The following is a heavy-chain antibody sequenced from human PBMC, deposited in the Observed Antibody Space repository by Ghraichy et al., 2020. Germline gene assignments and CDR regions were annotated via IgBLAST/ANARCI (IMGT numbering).Heavy chain of an antibody. J-gene: IGHJ4*02. CDR2: TYFTGST. Sequence: GSLSLTCTVSGGSINSYYWSWIRQPPGKGLEWIGYTYFTGSTNYNPSLKSRVTISLDTSTKQFSLKLRSETAADTAVYYCARRVAYCGGDCHFFESWGQGTLVTVSS. CDR3: ARRVAYCGGDCHFFES. V-gene: IGHV4-59*08. CDR1: GGSINSYY. D-gene: IGHD2-21*01.